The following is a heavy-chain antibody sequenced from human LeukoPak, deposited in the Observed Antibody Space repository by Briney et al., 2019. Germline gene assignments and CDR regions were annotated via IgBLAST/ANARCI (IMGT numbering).Heavy chain of an antibody. D-gene: IGHD3-22*01. V-gene: IGHV3-23*01. CDR1: GFTFRSYA. CDR2: ISGSGSST. CDR3: ARRRPYATSGYYFAY. J-gene: IGHJ4*02. Sequence: GGSLRLSCAASGFTFRSYAMSWVRQAPGKGLEWVSAISGSGSSTYYADSVKGRFTISRDNSKNTPYLQMNNLRADDTAVYYCARRRPYATSGYYFAYWGQGTLVTVSS.